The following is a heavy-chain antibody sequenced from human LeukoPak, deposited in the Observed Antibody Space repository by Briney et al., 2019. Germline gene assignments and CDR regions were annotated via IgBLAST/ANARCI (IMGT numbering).Heavy chain of an antibody. CDR2: MNPNSGNA. CDR3: ARTGRTTRSYGSGSFWGYHYYYMDV. Sequence: ASVKVSCKASGYTFTGYYMHWVRQATGQGLEWMGWMNPNSGNAAYAQKFQGRVTMTRNTSISTAYMELTSLRSEDTAVYYCARTGRTTRSYGSGSFWGYHYYYMDVWGKGTTVTIAS. D-gene: IGHD3-10*01. J-gene: IGHJ6*03. CDR1: GYTFTGYY. V-gene: IGHV1-8*02.